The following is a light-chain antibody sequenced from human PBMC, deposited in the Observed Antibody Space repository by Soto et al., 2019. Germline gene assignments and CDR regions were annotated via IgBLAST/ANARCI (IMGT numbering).Light chain of an antibody. CDR2: KAS. J-gene: IGKJ1*01. V-gene: IGKV1-5*03. CDR1: QSISSW. CDR3: QQSSDPCT. Sequence: DIQMTQSPSTLSASVGDRVTITCRASQSISSWLAWYQQKPGTAPHLLIYKASTLQSGVPSRFSGSGSGTEFTLTISSLQPDDSATYHPQQSSDPCTSGQGTTVDIK.